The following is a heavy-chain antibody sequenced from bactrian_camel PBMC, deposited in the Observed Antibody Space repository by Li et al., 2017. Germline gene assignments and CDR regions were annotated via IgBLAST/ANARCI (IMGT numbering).Heavy chain of an antibody. CDR3: AADRTACIGSGCQLSPFGS. J-gene: IGHJ6*01. CDR2: ISSDGRK. V-gene: IGHV3S67*01. D-gene: IGHD3*01. CDR1: GFTFSSYD. Sequence: VQLVESGGGLVQPGGSLRLSCAASGFTFSSYDMNWVRQAPGKEREAVAAISSDGRKQCHASAKGRFTISQDTAKRTVYLQMNSLKTEDTAVYYCAADRTACIGSGCQLSPFGSWGQGTQVTVS.